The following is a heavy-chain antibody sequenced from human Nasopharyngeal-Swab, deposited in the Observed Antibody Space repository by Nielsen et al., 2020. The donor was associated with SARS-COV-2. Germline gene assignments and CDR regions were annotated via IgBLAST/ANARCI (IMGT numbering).Heavy chain of an antibody. CDR2: FDSEDGET. CDR1: GYTLTELS. D-gene: IGHD3-10*01. V-gene: IGHV1-24*01. Sequence: SVKVSCKVSGYTLTELSMHWVRQAPGKGLEWMGVFDSEDGETIYAQKFQGRVTMTEDTSTDTAYMELSSLRPEDTAVYYCATVGVVSGILGGMDVWGQGTTVTVSS. CDR3: ATVGVVSGILGGMDV. J-gene: IGHJ6*02.